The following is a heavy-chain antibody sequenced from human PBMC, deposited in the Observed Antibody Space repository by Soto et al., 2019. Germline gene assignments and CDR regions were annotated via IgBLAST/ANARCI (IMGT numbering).Heavy chain of an antibody. V-gene: IGHV3-30-3*01. D-gene: IGHD3-3*01. CDR2: ISYDGGNK. Sequence: QLVESGGGVVQPERSLKLSCTASNFVFSVYSLHWVRQAPGKGLEWVALISYDGGNKYYADSVKGRFTISRDNSKNTLYLQMNSLRREDTAVYYCARDKDQYDFWGGTLDSWGQGNLVTVSS. J-gene: IGHJ4*02. CDR1: NFVFSVYS. CDR3: ARDKDQYDFWGGTLDS.